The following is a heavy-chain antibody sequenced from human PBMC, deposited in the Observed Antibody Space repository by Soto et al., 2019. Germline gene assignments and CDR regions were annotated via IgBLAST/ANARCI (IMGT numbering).Heavy chain of an antibody. CDR2: ISSTSSYT. J-gene: IGHJ4*02. Sequence: FLRLSCAASGFTFSSYAMNWVRQTQEKGLEWVSSISSTSSYTHYSDSVKGRFTISRDNANNSLFLQMNGLRAEDTATYYCARDLARAGNYWGQGVLVTVSS. V-gene: IGHV3-21*01. CDR3: ARDLARAGNY. CDR1: GFTFSSYA. D-gene: IGHD6-19*01.